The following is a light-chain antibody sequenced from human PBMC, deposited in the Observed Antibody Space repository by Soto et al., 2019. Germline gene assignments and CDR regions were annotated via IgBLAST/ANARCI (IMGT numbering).Light chain of an antibody. J-gene: IGLJ1*01. V-gene: IGLV2-23*02. CDR3: CSSGGSPTYV. CDR2: EVN. CDR1: SSNVGSYKL. Sequence: QSALTQPASVSGSPGQSITISCTGTSSNVGSYKLVSWYQQHPGKAPKLMIFEVNKRPSGVSNRFSGSKSGYTASLTISGLKVEDEADYYCCSSGGSPTYVFGTGTKLTVL.